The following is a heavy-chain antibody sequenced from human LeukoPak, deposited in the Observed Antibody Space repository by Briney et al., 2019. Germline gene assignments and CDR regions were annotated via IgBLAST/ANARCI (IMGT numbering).Heavy chain of an antibody. Sequence: GGSLRLSCAASGFTFSSYSMNWVRQAPGKGLEWVSSIISSSSYIYYADTVKGRFTISRDNAKNSLYLQMNSLRAEDTAVYYCARDQVNSRAYYYYGMDVWGQGTTVTVSS. D-gene: IGHD4-23*01. CDR3: ARDQVNSRAYYYYGMDV. CDR1: GFTFSSYS. J-gene: IGHJ6*02. V-gene: IGHV3-21*01. CDR2: IISSSSYI.